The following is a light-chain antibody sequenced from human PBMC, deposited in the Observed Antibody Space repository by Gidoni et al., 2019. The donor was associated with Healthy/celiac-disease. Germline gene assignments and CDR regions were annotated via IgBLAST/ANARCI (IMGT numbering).Light chain of an antibody. J-gene: IGKJ4*01. CDR3: QQRSNWPPLT. CDR1: QSVSSY. CDR2: DAS. V-gene: IGKV3-11*01. Sequence: ELVLTQSPATLPLSPGERATLSCRASQSVSSYLAWYQQKPGQAPRLLIYDASNRATGIPARFSGSGSGTDFTLTISSLEPEDFAVYYCQQRSNWPPLTFGGXTKVEIK.